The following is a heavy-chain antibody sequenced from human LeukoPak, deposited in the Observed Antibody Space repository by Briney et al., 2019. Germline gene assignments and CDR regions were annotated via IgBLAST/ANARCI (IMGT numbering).Heavy chain of an antibody. CDR1: GYTFTSYD. J-gene: IGHJ4*02. Sequence: ASVKVSCKASGYTFTSYDINWVRQATGQGLEWMGWMNPNSGNTGYAQKFQGRVTITRNTSISTAYMELSSLRSEDTAVYYCARGPYGDFGFDYWGQGTLVTVSS. D-gene: IGHD4-17*01. CDR3: ARGPYGDFGFDY. CDR2: MNPNSGNT. V-gene: IGHV1-8*03.